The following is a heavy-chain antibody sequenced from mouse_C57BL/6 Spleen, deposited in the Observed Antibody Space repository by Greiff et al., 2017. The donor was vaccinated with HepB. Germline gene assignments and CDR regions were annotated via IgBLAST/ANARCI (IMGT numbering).Heavy chain of an antibody. J-gene: IGHJ1*03. V-gene: IGHV1-80*01. CDR3: ARSWVIATVVATGYFDV. CDR1: GYALSSYW. D-gene: IGHD1-1*01. CDR2: IYPGDGDT. Sequence: QVQLKESGAELVKPGASVKISCKASGYALSSYWMNWVKQRPGKGLEWIGQIYPGDGDTNYNGKFKGKATLTADKSSSTAYMQLSSLTSEDSAVYYCARSWVIATVVATGYFDVWGTGTTVTVSS.